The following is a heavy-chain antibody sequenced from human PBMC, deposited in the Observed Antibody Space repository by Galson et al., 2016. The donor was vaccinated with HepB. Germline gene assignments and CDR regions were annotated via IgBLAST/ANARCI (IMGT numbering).Heavy chain of an antibody. D-gene: IGHD1-26*01. Sequence: TLSLTCAASGGSVSSDDYSWSWIRQPPGKGLEYIGYIYHSETTFYNPSLKSRVTISVDKSKNQFSLKLSSVTAADTAVYYCAKYGGYYDYSSAGGWFDPWGQGTLVTVSS. CDR2: IYHSETT. CDR1: GGSVSSDDYS. CDR3: AKYGGYYDYSSAGGWFDP. J-gene: IGHJ5*02. V-gene: IGHV4-30-2*01.